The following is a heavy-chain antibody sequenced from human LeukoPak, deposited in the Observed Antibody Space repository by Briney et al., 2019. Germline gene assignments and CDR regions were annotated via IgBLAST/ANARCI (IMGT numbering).Heavy chain of an antibody. CDR3: ARGWHYYDSSGYYYSGGFGFDP. CDR2: IYYSGST. V-gene: IGHV4-59*01. J-gene: IGHJ5*02. D-gene: IGHD3-22*01. Sequence: PSETLSLTCTVSGGSISSYYWSWIRQPPGKGLEWIGYIYYSGSTNYNPSLKSRVTISVDTSKNQFSLKLSSVTAADPAVYYCARGWHYYDSSGYYYSGGFGFDPWGQGTLATVSS. CDR1: GGSISSYY.